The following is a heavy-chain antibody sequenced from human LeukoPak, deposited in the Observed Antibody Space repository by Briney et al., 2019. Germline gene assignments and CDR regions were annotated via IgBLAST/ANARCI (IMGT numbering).Heavy chain of an antibody. V-gene: IGHV1-46*01. D-gene: IGHD1-26*01. J-gene: IGHJ3*02. CDR2: INPSGGST. CDR1: GYTFTSYY. CDR3: ARGTNRWELNGMVFDI. Sequence: ASVKVSCKASGYTFTSYYMHWVRQAPGQGLEWMGIINPSGGSTSYAQKSQGRVTMTRDTSTSTVYMELSSLRSEDTAVYYCARGTNRWELNGMVFDIWGQGTMVTVSS.